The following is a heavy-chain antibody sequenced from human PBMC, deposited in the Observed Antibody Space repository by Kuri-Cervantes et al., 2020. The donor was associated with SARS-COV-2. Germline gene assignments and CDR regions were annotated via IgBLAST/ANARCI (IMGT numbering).Heavy chain of an antibody. V-gene: IGHV3-15*01. CDR3: AKEGAEGGSSSWYYYYGMDV. D-gene: IGHD6-13*01. J-gene: IGHJ6*02. CDR1: GSTFSNAW. CDR2: IKSKTDGGTT. Sequence: GESLKISCAASGSTFSNAWMSWVRQAPGKGLEWVGRIKSKTDGGTTDYAAPVKGRFTISRDDSKNTLYLQMNSLKTEDTAVYYCAKEGAEGGSSSWYYYYGMDVWGQGTTVTVSS.